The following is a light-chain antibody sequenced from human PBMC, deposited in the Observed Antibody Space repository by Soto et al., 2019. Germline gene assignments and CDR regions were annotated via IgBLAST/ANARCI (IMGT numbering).Light chain of an antibody. Sequence: DIVLTQSPATLSLSPGERATLSCRASQSVSSYLAWYQQKPGQAPRLLIYDASNRATGIPARFSGSGSGTEFTLTISSLQSEDSAVYYCQQYNNWPPLTFGGGTKVDIK. V-gene: IGKV3-11*01. J-gene: IGKJ4*01. CDR1: QSVSSY. CDR3: QQYNNWPPLT. CDR2: DAS.